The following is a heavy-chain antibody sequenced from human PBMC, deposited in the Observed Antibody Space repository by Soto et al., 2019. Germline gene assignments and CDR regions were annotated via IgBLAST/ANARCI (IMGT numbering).Heavy chain of an antibody. CDR1: GFSFSSYA. CDR2: ISGSGGST. CDR3: AGGGYYDSSGYYARPY. D-gene: IGHD3-22*01. V-gene: IGHV3-23*01. Sequence: QTGGSLRLSCAASGFSFSSYAMRWVRQAPGKGLEWVSAISGSGGSTYYADSVKGRFTISRDNSKNTHYLQMYSLRAEDTAVYYCAGGGYYDSSGYYARPYWGQGALVTVSS. J-gene: IGHJ4*02.